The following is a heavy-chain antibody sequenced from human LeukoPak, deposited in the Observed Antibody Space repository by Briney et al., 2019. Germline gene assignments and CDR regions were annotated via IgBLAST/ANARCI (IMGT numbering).Heavy chain of an antibody. CDR2: ISYDGSNK. V-gene: IGHV3-30-3*01. Sequence: GRSLRLSCAASGFTFSSYAMHRVRQAPGKGLEWVAVISYDGSNKYYADSVKGRFTISRDNSKNTLYLQMNSLRAEDTAVYYCARRRYSGSYPFQHWGQGTLVTVSS. CDR1: GFTFSSYA. J-gene: IGHJ1*01. CDR3: ARRRYSGSYPFQH. D-gene: IGHD1-26*01.